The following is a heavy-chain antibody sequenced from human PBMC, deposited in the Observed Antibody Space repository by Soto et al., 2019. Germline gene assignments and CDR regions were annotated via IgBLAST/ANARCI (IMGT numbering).Heavy chain of an antibody. Sequence: QVQLVQSGAEVKKPGSSVRVSCKASGCTLSNYGISWVRQAPGQGLEWMGGIIPVFGTANYAQKFQGRVTITADESKSTVYMDVTSLRSEDTAVYYCSRGDATKIVVTTYYAMDVWGQGTTVSVSS. D-gene: IGHD4-17*01. V-gene: IGHV1-69*12. CDR3: SRGDATKIVVTTYYAMDV. CDR1: GCTLSNYG. CDR2: IIPVFGTA. J-gene: IGHJ6*02.